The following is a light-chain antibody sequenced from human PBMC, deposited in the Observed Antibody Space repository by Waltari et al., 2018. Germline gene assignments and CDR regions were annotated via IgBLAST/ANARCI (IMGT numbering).Light chain of an antibody. V-gene: IGLV2-14*03. J-gene: IGLJ1*01. CDR3: SSYTSSSTLV. CDR1: SSDVGGYNY. Sequence: QSALTQPASVSGSPGQSITISCTGNSSDVGGYNYVSWYQQPPGKAPKLSIDDVRNRPSGVSNRVSGSKSGNTGSLTISVLQAEDEADYYCSSYTSSSTLVFGTGTKVTVL. CDR2: DVR.